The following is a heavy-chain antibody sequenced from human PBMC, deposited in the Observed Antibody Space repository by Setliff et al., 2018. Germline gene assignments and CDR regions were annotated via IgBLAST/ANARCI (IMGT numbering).Heavy chain of an antibody. V-gene: IGHV4-34*01. Sequence: GSLRLSCAASGFTFSNYEMNWVRQPPGKGLEWIGEINHSGGTSYNPSLMSRVTISVDTSKNQFSLKLSSVTAADTAVYYCARMSGFLYIDVWGKGTTVTVSS. J-gene: IGHJ6*03. D-gene: IGHD3-3*01. CDR2: INHSGGT. CDR1: GFTFSNYE. CDR3: ARMSGFLYIDV.